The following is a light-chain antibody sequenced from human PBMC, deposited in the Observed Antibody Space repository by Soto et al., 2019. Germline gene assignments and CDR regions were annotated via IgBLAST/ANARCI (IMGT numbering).Light chain of an antibody. Sequence: EIVLTQSPGTLSLSPGERATLSCRASQPVGSDFLAWYQRKPGQAPGLPIYGASRRATGIPDRFSGSGSGTDFTLTISRLEPEDFAVYFCQHYGNSPPITFGRGTRLEIK. V-gene: IGKV3-20*01. J-gene: IGKJ5*01. CDR1: QPVGSDF. CDR2: GAS. CDR3: QHYGNSPPIT.